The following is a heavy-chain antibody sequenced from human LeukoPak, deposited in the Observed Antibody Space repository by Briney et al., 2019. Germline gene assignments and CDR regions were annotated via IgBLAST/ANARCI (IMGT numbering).Heavy chain of an antibody. D-gene: IGHD3-22*01. Sequence: GGSLRLSCGASGFTFSGSGMHWVRQAPGKGLEWVAVIWYDGSNKFYADSVKGRFTISRDNSKNTLYLQMTSLTAEDTAVYYCTSDYESSGALDYWGQGTLVTVSS. CDR3: TSDYESSGALDY. CDR1: GFTFSGSG. V-gene: IGHV3-33*01. J-gene: IGHJ4*02. CDR2: IWYDGSNK.